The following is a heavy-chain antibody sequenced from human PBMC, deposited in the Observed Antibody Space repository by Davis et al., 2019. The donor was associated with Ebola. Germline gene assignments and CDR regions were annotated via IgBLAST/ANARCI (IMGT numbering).Heavy chain of an antibody. J-gene: IGHJ4*02. D-gene: IGHD3-3*01. CDR3: ARAYYDFWDGYSI. CDR1: GFTVSTNY. Sequence: GESLKISCAASGFTVSTNYMNWIRQAPGKGLEWVSFISYDGGKDYYTDSVKGRFTISRDNSKNTLFLQMNSLRAEDTAVFYCARAYYDFWDGYSIWGQGTLVTVSS. CDR2: ISYDGGKD. V-gene: IGHV3-30-3*01.